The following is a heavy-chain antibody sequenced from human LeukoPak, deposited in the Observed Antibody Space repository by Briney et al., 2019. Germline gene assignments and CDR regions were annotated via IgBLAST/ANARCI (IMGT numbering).Heavy chain of an antibody. CDR2: INTNTGNP. V-gene: IGHV7-4-1*02. Sequence: GASVKVSCKASGYIFTDYYIHWVRQAPGQGLEWMGWINTNTGNPTYAQGFTGRFVFSLDTSVSTAYLQISSLKAEDTAVYYCARGGYCSSTSCRYYFDYWGQGTLVTVSS. J-gene: IGHJ4*02. CDR3: ARGGYCSSTSCRYYFDY. D-gene: IGHD2-2*01. CDR1: GYIFTDYY.